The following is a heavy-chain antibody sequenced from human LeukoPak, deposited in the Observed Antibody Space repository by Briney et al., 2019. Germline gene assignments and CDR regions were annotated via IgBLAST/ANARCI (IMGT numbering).Heavy chain of an antibody. CDR1: GYTFTGYY. D-gene: IGHD5-12*01. CDR2: ISYDGSNK. Sequence: SCKASGYTFTGYYMHWVRQAPGKGLEWVAVISYDGSNKYYADSVKGRFTISRDNSKNTLYLQMNSLRAEDTAVYYCAKGVAPLDYWGQGTLVTVSS. CDR3: AKGVAPLDY. V-gene: IGHV3-30*18. J-gene: IGHJ4*02.